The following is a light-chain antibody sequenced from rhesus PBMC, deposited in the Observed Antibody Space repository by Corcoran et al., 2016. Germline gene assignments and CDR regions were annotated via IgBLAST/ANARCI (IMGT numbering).Light chain of an antibody. CDR2: KAS. CDR3: LQYSSSPYS. J-gene: IGKJ2*01. Sequence: DIQMTQSPSSLSSSVGDTVTSTCRASQSISSGLDWNQQKPGKAPTLLIYKASSLQSGVPSRFSGGGSGTVFTLTVRGLQPEDFATYYCLQYSSSPYSFGQGTKVWIK. V-gene: IGKV1-22*01. CDR1: QSISSG.